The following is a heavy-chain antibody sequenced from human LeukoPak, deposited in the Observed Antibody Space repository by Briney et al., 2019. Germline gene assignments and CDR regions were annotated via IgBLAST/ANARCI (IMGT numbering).Heavy chain of an antibody. CDR3: ARLSRVLGVITYFDY. CDR2: IYYSGST. J-gene: IGHJ4*02. V-gene: IGHV4-39*01. Sequence: SETLSLTCTVSGGSISSSSYYWGWIRQPPGKGLEWIGSIYYSGSTYYNPSLKSRVTISVDTSKNQFSLKLSSVTAADTAVYYCARLSRVLGVITYFDYWGQGTLVTVSS. D-gene: IGHD3-22*01. CDR1: GGSISSSSYY.